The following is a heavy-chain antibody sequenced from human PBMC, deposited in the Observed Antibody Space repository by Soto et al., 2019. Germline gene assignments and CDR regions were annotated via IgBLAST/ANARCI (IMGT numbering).Heavy chain of an antibody. Sequence: QVQLVQSGAEVKKPGASVKVSCKASGYTFTSYGISWVRQASGQGLEWMGWISAYNGNTKYAQKLQGRATMTTDTSTSTAYMEPRRLSSDDTAVDYCARNGASKWNDGGGFDPWGQGTLVTVSS. CDR3: ARNGASKWNDGGGFDP. J-gene: IGHJ5*02. V-gene: IGHV1-18*01. CDR1: GYTFTSYG. CDR2: ISAYNGNT. D-gene: IGHD1-1*01.